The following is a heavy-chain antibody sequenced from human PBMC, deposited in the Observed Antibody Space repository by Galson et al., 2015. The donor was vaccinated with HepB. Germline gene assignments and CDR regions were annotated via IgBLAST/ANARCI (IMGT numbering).Heavy chain of an antibody. J-gene: IGHJ4*02. Sequence: SVKVSCKASGYSFTSYGISWVRQAPGQGLEWMGWISAYNDNTNYAQNLQGRVTMTTDTSTTTAYMELGSLTSVDTAVYYCARGRALFVRGLIWVDYWGQGTLVTVSS. D-gene: IGHD3-10*01. V-gene: IGHV1-18*01. CDR1: GYSFTSYG. CDR2: ISAYNDNT. CDR3: ARGRALFVRGLIWVDY.